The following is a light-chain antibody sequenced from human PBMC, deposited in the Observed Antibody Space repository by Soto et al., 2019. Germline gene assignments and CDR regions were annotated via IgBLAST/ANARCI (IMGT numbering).Light chain of an antibody. V-gene: IGKV3-20*01. CDR2: GAS. Sequence: IVLTQSPGTPSLSPGERPTLSCRASQSVSSSYLDWYQQKPGQAPRLLIYGASSRATCIPDRFSGSRSGTDFTLTISRLEPEDFAVYYCQQYGSSPRTFGQGTKVDI. CDR3: QQYGSSPRT. J-gene: IGKJ1*01. CDR1: QSVSSSY.